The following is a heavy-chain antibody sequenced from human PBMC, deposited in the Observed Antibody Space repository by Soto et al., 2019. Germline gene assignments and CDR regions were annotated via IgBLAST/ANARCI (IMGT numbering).Heavy chain of an antibody. J-gene: IGHJ4*02. Sequence: GGSLRLSCVASGFTVTNAWMTWVRQAPGKGLEWVGRIKSKSDGGTTDYAAPVQGRFTISKDDSKNTLYLQMNSLKTEDTAVYYCTADVYGDPNFDNWGQGTLVTVSS. CDR2: IKSKSDGGTT. D-gene: IGHD4-17*01. CDR3: TADVYGDPNFDN. CDR1: GFTVTNAW. V-gene: IGHV3-15*01.